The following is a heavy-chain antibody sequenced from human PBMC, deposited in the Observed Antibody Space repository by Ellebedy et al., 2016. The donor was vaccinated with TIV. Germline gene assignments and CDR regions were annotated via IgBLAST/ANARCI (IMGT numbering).Heavy chain of an antibody. CDR2: NDPSAGVT. D-gene: IGHD2-8*02. Sequence: AASVKVSCKASGYTFTTYYIHWVRQAPGQGLEWMGINDPSAGVTNYPQKFQGRVTMTRDTSTSTLYMQLIRLRSEDTAVYYCARESRGTGGFDPWGQGTLVIVSS. CDR1: GYTFTTYY. J-gene: IGHJ5*02. V-gene: IGHV1-46*01. CDR3: ARESRGTGGFDP.